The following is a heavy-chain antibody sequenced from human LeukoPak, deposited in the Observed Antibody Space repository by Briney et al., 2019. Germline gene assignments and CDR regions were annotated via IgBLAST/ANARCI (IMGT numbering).Heavy chain of an antibody. D-gene: IGHD6-6*01. CDR3: ARDYRSSSGRSIDY. Sequence: PGGPLRLSCAASGFTFSTYWMTWVRQAPGKGLEWVANVKQDGSEEYYVDSVKGRFTISRDNAKNSLYLQMNSLRAEDTAVYYCARDYRSSSGRSIDYWGQGTLVTVSS. V-gene: IGHV3-7*01. CDR2: VKQDGSEE. CDR1: GFTFSTYW. J-gene: IGHJ4*02.